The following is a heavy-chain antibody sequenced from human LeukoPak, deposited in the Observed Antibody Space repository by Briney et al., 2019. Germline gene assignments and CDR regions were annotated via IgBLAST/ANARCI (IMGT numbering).Heavy chain of an antibody. CDR1: GFTFNSYA. CDR2: NSGSGGST. CDR3: ASHRGYSYGYYFDN. V-gene: IGHV3-23*01. J-gene: IGHJ4*02. D-gene: IGHD5-18*01. Sequence: GGSLRLSCAASGFTFNSYALSWVRQAPGKGLEWVSGNSGSGGSTNYADSVKGRFTISRDNSKNTLYLQMNSLRAEDTAVYYCASHRGYSYGYYFDNWGQGTLVTVSS.